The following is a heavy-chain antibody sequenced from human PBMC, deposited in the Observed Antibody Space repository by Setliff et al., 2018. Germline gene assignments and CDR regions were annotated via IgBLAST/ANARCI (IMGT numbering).Heavy chain of an antibody. CDR1: GGTFSSDV. V-gene: IGHV1-69*13. D-gene: IGHD2-15*01. Sequence: SVKVSCKASGGTFSSDVITWVRQAPGQGLEWMGRFIPVLRKANYAQRFQGRVTITADESTSTGYLELSRLRSEDTAIYYCARELRSPYWHIDFWGQGTLVTVS. J-gene: IGHJ4*02. CDR2: FIPVLRKA. CDR3: ARELRSPYWHIDF.